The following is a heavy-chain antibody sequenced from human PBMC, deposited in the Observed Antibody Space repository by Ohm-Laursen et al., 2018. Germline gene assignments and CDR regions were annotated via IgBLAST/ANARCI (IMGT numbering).Heavy chain of an antibody. CDR1: GGSFSGYY. V-gene: IGHV4-34*01. D-gene: IGHD2-8*01. J-gene: IGHJ4*02. Sequence: SETLSLTCAVYGGSFSGYYWSWIRQPPGKGLEWIGEINHSGSTNYNPSLKSRVTISVDTSKNQFSLKLSSVTAADTAVYYCASPKSNRRGSYFDYWGQGTLVTVSS. CDR2: INHSGST. CDR3: ASPKSNRRGSYFDY.